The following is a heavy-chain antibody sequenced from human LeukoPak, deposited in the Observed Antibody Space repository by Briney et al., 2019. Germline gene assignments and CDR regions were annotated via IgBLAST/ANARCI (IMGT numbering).Heavy chain of an antibody. J-gene: IGHJ4*02. D-gene: IGHD3-22*01. CDR1: GFTFSSYS. CDR3: ARGIHYYDSSGYEFDY. Sequence: GGSLRLSCAASGFTFSSYSMNWVRQAPGKGLEWVSSISSSSSYIYYADSVKGRFTISRDNAKNSLYLQMNSLRAEDTAVYYCARGIHYYDSSGYEFDYWGQETLVTVSS. CDR2: ISSSSSYI. V-gene: IGHV3-21*01.